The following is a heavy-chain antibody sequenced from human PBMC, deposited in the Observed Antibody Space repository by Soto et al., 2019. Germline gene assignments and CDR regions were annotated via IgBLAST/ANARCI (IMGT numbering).Heavy chain of an antibody. CDR1: GGTFSSYT. CDR2: IIPILGIA. Sequence: QVQLVQSGAEVKKPGSSVKVSCKASGGTFSSYTISWVRQAPGQGLEWMGRIIPILGIANYAQKFQGRVTITADKSTSTAYMELSSLRSEDTAVYYCAREPQGPAVAWSYADYWGQGTLVTVSS. J-gene: IGHJ4*02. CDR3: AREPQGPAVAWSYADY. V-gene: IGHV1-69*08. D-gene: IGHD1-26*01.